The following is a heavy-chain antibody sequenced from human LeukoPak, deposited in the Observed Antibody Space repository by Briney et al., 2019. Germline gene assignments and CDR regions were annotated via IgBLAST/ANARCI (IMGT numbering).Heavy chain of an antibody. D-gene: IGHD2-15*01. CDR3: ARQMVEGQQNYYMDV. V-gene: IGHV3-33*01. CDR2: TGPDGKQT. J-gene: IGHJ6*03. Sequence: GGSLRLSCAASGFTFNRYGMHWVRQAPGKGLEWVALTGPDGKQTFYGDSLNGRFTISRDNFEDTVFLQMNTMRAEDTAVYYCARQMVEGQQNYYMDVWGNGTTVTVSS. CDR1: GFTFNRYG.